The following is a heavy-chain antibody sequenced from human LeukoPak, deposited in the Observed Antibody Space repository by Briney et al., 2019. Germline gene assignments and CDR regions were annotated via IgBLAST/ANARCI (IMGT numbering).Heavy chain of an antibody. J-gene: IGHJ3*02. CDR1: GYSFTSYW. V-gene: IGHV5-51*01. CDR3: AAPTSYDSSGFDAFDI. Sequence: GESLKISCKGSGYSFTSYWIGWVRQMPGKGLEWMGIIYPGDSDTRYSPSFQGEVTISADKSISTAYLQWSSLKASDTAMYYCAAPTSYDSSGFDAFDIWGQGTMVTVSS. CDR2: IYPGDSDT. D-gene: IGHD3-22*01.